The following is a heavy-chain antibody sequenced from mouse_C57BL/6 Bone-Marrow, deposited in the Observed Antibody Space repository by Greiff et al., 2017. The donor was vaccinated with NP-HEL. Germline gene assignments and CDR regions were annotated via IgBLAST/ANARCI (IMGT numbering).Heavy chain of an antibody. Sequence: EVKLLESGGGLVQPGESLKLSCESNEYEFPSHDMSWVRKTPEKRLELVAAINSDGGSTYYPDTMERRFIISRDNTKKTLYLQMSSLRSEDTALYYCATYSNYGEMDYWGQGTSVTVSS. J-gene: IGHJ4*01. CDR1: EYEFPSHD. D-gene: IGHD2-5*01. CDR2: INSDGGST. V-gene: IGHV5-2*01. CDR3: ATYSNYGEMDY.